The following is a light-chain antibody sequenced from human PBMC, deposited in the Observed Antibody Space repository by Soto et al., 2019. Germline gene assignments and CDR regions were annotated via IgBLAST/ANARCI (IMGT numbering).Light chain of an antibody. CDR3: QQYNTYPWT. CDR2: DTS. Sequence: DIQMTQSPSTLSSSLVDRVTITCRASQYISSWLAWYQQKPGTAPRLLIYDTSNLEDGVPSTFSGSGSGTDFTLTVSSLQPDDSATYYCQQYNTYPWTFGQGTKVDIK. J-gene: IGKJ1*01. V-gene: IGKV1-5*01. CDR1: QYISSW.